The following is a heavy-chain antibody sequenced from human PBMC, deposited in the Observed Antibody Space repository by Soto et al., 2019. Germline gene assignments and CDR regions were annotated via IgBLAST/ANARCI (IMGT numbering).Heavy chain of an antibody. V-gene: IGHV3-30*03. CDR1: GFTFSNYA. J-gene: IGHJ5*02. CDR2: ISYDGDNE. D-gene: IGHD3-22*01. Sequence: HPGGSLRLSCAASGFTFSNYAMHWVRQAPGKGLEWLAIISYDGDNEYYADSVRGRFTISRDNSKNSLYLQMNSLRAEDTAVYYCARDETYYYDSSGATSPTWGQGTLVTVSS. CDR3: ARDETYYYDSSGATSPT.